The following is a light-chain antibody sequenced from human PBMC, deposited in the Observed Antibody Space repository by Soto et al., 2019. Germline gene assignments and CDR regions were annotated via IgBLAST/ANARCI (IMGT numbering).Light chain of an antibody. CDR2: DAS. CDR1: QSISSY. J-gene: IGKJ5*01. CDR3: QQRNFWPIT. Sequence: EIVLTQSPATLSLSPGERATLSCRASQSISSYLAWYQQKPGQAPRLLIYDASNRATGIPARFSGSGSGTDFILTISSLEPEDSADYYCQQRNFWPITFGQGTRLEIK. V-gene: IGKV3-11*01.